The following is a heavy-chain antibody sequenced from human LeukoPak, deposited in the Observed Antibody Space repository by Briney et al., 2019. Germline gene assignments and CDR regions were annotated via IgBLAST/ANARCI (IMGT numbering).Heavy chain of an antibody. CDR1: GFTFSSYA. CDR3: ARDRPTGASRVFVVQ. CDR2: MSSGSSYI. J-gene: IGHJ4*02. V-gene: IGHV3-21*06. Sequence: PGGSLRLSCAASGFTFSSYAMTWVRQAPGKGLEWISSMSSGSSYIYYADSVRGRFTISRDNTKNSLYLQMNNLRGEDTGIYYCARDRPTGASRVFVVQWGQGTPVTVSS. D-gene: IGHD2-15*01.